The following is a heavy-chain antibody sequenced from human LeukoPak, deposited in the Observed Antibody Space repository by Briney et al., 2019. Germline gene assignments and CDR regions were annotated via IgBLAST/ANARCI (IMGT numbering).Heavy chain of an antibody. D-gene: IGHD1-1*01. Sequence: GESLKISCKGSGYSFSKYWIGWVRQMPGKGLEWMGIIYPDDSDIRYSPSFQGQATISADKSTSTAYLQWSSLKASDTAMYYCARHAMSQRPDYWGQGTLVTVSS. J-gene: IGHJ4*02. CDR1: GYSFSKYW. CDR3: ARHAMSQRPDY. V-gene: IGHV5-51*01. CDR2: IYPDDSDI.